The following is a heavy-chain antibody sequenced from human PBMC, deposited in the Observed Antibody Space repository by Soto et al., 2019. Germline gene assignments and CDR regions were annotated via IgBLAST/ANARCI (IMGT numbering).Heavy chain of an antibody. Sequence: PSETLSLTSTVSGGYISSYYWSWIRQPPGKGLEWIGYIYYSGSTNYNPSLKSRVTISVDTSKNQFSLKLSSVTAADTAVYCCARRYGYSFDYWGQGTLVTVSS. D-gene: IGHD1-1*01. V-gene: IGHV4-59*08. CDR2: IYYSGST. CDR1: GGYISSYY. CDR3: ARRYGYSFDY. J-gene: IGHJ4*02.